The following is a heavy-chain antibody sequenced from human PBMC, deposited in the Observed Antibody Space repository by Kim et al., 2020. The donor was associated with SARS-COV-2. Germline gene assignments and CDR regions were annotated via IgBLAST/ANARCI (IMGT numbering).Heavy chain of an antibody. V-gene: IGHV4-31*03. CDR3: ARVGYYDSSGYYYRDAFDI. CDR2: IYYSGST. Sequence: SETLSLTCTVSGGSISSGGYYWSWIRQHPGKGLEWIGYIYYSGSTYYNPSLKSRVTISVDTSKNQFSLKLSSVTAADTAVYYCARVGYYDSSGYYYRDAFDIWGQGTMVTVSS. J-gene: IGHJ3*02. CDR1: GGSISSGGYY. D-gene: IGHD3-22*01.